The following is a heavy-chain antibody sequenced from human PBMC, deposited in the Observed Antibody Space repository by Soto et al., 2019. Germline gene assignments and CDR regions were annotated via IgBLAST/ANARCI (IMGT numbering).Heavy chain of an antibody. CDR3: ASVDVVVTAHWYFDL. Sequence: QVQLQESGPGLVKPSETLSLTCTVSGGSISSYYWSWIRQPPGKGLEWIGYIYYSGSTIYNPSLKSRVTISVDTSKNQFSLKLSSVTAADTAVYYCASVDVVVTAHWYFDLWGRGTLVTVSS. V-gene: IGHV4-59*01. CDR2: IYYSGST. D-gene: IGHD2-21*02. J-gene: IGHJ2*01. CDR1: GGSISSYY.